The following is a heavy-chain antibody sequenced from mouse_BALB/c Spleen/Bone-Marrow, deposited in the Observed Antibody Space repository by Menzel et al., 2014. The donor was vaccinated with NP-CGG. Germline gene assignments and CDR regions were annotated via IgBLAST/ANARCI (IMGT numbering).Heavy chain of an antibody. V-gene: IGHV1S56*01. CDR3: ARKENWAYAMDY. D-gene: IGHD4-1*01. J-gene: IGHJ4*01. Sequence: VQLQQSGPELVKPGASVKMSCKASGYTFTSYYIHWVKQRPGQGLEWIGWIYPGDGSTKYNEKFKGKTTLTADKSSSTAYMLLSSLTSEDPAIYFCARKENWAYAMDYWGQGTSVTVSA. CDR2: IYPGDGST. CDR1: GYTFTSYY.